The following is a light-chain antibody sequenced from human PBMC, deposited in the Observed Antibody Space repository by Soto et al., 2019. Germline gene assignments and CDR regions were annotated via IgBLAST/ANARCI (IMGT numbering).Light chain of an antibody. CDR1: QSVSSNY. CDR2: GAS. Sequence: EIVLTQSPGTLSLSPGERATLSCRASQSVSSNYLAWYQQKPGQAPRLLIYGASSRPTGIPDRFSGSGSGTDFTLTISRLEPEAFAVYYCQVYGTSPRYTFGQGTNLEIK. CDR3: QVYGTSPRYT. J-gene: IGKJ2*01. V-gene: IGKV3-20*01.